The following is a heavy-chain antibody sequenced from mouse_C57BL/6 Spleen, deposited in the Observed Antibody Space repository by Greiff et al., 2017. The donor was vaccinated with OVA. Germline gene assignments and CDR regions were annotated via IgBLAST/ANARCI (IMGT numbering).Heavy chain of an antibody. D-gene: IGHD2-2*01. V-gene: IGHV6-3*01. J-gene: IGHJ4*01. Sequence: EVKVEESGGGLVQPGGSMKLSCVASGFTFSNYWMNWVRQSPEKGLEWVAQIRLKSDNYATHYAESVKGRFTISRDDSKSSVYLQMNNLRAEDTGIYYCTGWLPIYYYAMDYWGQGTSVTVSS. CDR2: IRLKSDNYAT. CDR3: TGWLPIYYYAMDY. CDR1: GFTFSNYW.